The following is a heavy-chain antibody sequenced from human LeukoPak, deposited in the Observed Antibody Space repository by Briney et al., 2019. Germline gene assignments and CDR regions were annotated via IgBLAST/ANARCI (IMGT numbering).Heavy chain of an antibody. D-gene: IGHD3-10*01. CDR1: GFTYSDFY. Sequence: PGGSLRLSCAASGFTYSDFYMGWIRQARGKGVEWVSYTTNTGSTRYYAESVKGRFNISRENAKKRLYMQMKSVRGDDTAVYYCARERRGWAPSSGPDGFDIWGQGTMVTVS. V-gene: IGHV3-11*04. CDR3: ARERRGWAPSSGPDGFDI. CDR2: TTNTGSTR. J-gene: IGHJ3*02.